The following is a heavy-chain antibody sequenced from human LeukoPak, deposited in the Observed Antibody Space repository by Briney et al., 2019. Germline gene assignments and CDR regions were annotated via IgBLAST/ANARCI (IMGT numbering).Heavy chain of an antibody. CDR1: GFTFSSYA. CDR3: AKKSGEHYYDSSGNLDY. V-gene: IGHV3-23*01. J-gene: IGHJ4*02. CDR2: ISGSGGST. D-gene: IGHD3-22*01. Sequence: PGGSLRLSCAASGFTFSSYAMSWVRQAPGKGLEWVSAISGSGGSTYYADSVKGRFTISRDNSKNTLYLQMNSLRAEDTAVYYCAKKSGEHYYDSSGNLDYWGQGTLVTVSS.